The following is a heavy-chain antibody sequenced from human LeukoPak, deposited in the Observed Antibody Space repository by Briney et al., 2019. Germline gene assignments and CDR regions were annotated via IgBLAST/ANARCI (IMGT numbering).Heavy chain of an antibody. CDR3: ARRGPNSGSYSHFDL. D-gene: IGHD1-26*01. J-gene: IGHJ2*01. CDR2: MSSSGSP. CDR1: GGSITNYF. Sequence: SETLSLTCTVSGGSITNYFWSWIRQPPGKGLEWIGYMSSSGSPNYNPSLKSRVTISVDTSNNQFSLKLISVTAADTAVYYCARRGPNSGSYSHFDLWGRGTLVTVSS. V-gene: IGHV4-59*01.